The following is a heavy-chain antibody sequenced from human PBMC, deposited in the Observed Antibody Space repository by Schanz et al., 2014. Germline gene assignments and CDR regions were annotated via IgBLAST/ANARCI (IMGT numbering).Heavy chain of an antibody. CDR2: ISASGGDT. CDR1: EFTFSTDA. Sequence: DVHLLESGGGLVQPGGSLRLSCAASEFTFSTDAMSWVRQAPGKGLEWLSVISASGGDTYYADSVKGRFTISRDNSKNTLYLQMNSLGAEDTAVYYCAKVRYSSGWRGDYFDEWGQGTLVTVAS. CDR3: AKVRYSSGWRGDYFDE. D-gene: IGHD6-25*01. J-gene: IGHJ4*02. V-gene: IGHV3-23*01.